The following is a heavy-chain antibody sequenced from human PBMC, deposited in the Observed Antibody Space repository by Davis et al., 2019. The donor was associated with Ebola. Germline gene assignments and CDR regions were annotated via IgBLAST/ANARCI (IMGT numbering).Heavy chain of an antibody. CDR3: ARIRQFYYGSKAFDF. CDR2: ITGSGVST. Sequence: GESLKISCAASGFIFSTYGMSWVRQAPGKGLEWVSTITGSGVSTYYADSVKGRFTISRDNTKNSLFLQMNNLRGEDTAMYYCARIRQFYYGSKAFDFWGQGTLVTVSS. D-gene: IGHD3-10*01. J-gene: IGHJ3*01. CDR1: GFIFSTYG. V-gene: IGHV3-23*01.